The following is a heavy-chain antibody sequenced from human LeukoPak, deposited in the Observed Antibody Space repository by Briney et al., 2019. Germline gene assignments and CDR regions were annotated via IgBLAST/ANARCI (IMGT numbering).Heavy chain of an antibody. Sequence: GASVKVSCRASGYTFTDYYLHWVRQAPGQGLEWMGWINPNSGDTNFAQKFQGRVTMTRDTSINTAYMELSRLRSDDTAVYYCAREDLYNYPLDCWGQGTLGTVSS. CDR2: INPNSGDT. V-gene: IGHV1-2*02. J-gene: IGHJ1*01. CDR3: AREDLYNYPLDC. CDR1: GYTFTDYY. D-gene: IGHD5-24*01.